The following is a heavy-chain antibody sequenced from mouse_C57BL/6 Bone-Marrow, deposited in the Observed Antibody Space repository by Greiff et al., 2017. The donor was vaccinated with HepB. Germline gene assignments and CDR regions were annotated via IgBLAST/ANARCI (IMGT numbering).Heavy chain of an antibody. CDR3: ARSSNYYSMDY. Sequence: VQLQQSGPGLVQPSQSLSITCTVSGFSLTSYGVHWVRQSPGKGLEWLGVIWSGGSTDYNAAFISRLSISKDNSKSQVFFKMNSLPADDTAIYYCARSSNYYSMDYWGQGTSVTVSS. CDR2: IWSGGST. V-gene: IGHV2-2*01. CDR1: GFSLTSYG. J-gene: IGHJ4*01. D-gene: IGHD6-1*01.